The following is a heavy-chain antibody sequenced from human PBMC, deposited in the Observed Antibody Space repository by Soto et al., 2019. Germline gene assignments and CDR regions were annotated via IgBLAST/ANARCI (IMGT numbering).Heavy chain of an antibody. CDR2: FFYGGT. CDR1: GRSMSSNY. J-gene: IGHJ4*02. V-gene: IGHV4-59*01. Sequence: PSETLSLTCSVSGRSMSSNYWSWIRQSPDKGLEWLGYFFYGGTDYNPSLGGRISMSVETSKSQFSLKLTSVTVADTAVYYCASYRGALYFESWGPGILVTVYS. CDR3: ASYRGALYFES. D-gene: IGHD3-16*01.